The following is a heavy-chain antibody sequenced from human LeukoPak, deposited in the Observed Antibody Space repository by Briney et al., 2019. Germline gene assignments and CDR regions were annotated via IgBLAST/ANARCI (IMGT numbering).Heavy chain of an antibody. CDR1: GGSFSGYY. V-gene: IGHV4-34*01. CDR2: INHSGST. D-gene: IGHD2-15*01. J-gene: IGHJ6*02. Sequence: SETLSLTCAVYGGSFSGYYWSWIRQPPGKGLEWIGEINHSGSTNYNPSLKSRVTISVDTSKNQFSLKLSSVTAADKAVYYCARGNQVDYYYGMDVWGQGTTVTVSS. CDR3: ARGNQVDYYYGMDV.